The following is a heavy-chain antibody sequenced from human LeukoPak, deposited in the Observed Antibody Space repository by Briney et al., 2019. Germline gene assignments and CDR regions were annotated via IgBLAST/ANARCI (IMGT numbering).Heavy chain of an antibody. CDR2: IDNSGGGT. J-gene: IGHJ6*03. V-gene: IGHV3-23*01. CDR1: GFTFSSYA. Sequence: GGSLRLSCAASGFTFSSYAMSWVRQAPGKGLEWVSAIDNSGGGTYYADSVKGRFTISRDNAKNSLYLQMNSLRAEDTAVYYCARRVWYMDVWGKGTTVTVSS. CDR3: ARRVWYMDV. D-gene: IGHD2-21*01.